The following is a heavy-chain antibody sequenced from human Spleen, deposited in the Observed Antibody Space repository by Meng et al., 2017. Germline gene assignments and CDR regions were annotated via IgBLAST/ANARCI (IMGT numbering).Heavy chain of an antibody. CDR3: ARDKIYCGGDCYGWFDP. CDR1: GGSISSGGYY. D-gene: IGHD2-21*02. J-gene: IGHJ5*02. Sequence: SETLSLTCTVSGGSISSGGYYWSWIRQHPGKGLEWIGYIYYSGSTYYNPSLKSRVTISVDTSKNQFSLKLSSVTAADTAVYYCARDKIYCGGDCYGWFDPCGQGILVVASS. V-gene: IGHV4-31*03. CDR2: IYYSGST.